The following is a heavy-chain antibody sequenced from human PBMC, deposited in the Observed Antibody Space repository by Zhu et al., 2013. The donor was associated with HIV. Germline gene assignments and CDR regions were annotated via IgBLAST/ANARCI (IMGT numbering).Heavy chain of an antibody. Sequence: QMQLVQSGPEVKKPGTSVKVSCKASGFTFTSSAVQWVRQARGQRLEWIGWIVVGSGNTNYAQKFQGRVTMTTDTSTSTAYMELRSLRSDDTAVYYCARDPALTTARPNYYYYMDVWGKGTTVTVSS. CDR3: ARDPALTTARPNYYYYMDV. CDR1: GFTFTSSA. J-gene: IGHJ6*03. CDR2: IVVGSGNT. D-gene: IGHD6-6*01. V-gene: IGHV1-58*01.